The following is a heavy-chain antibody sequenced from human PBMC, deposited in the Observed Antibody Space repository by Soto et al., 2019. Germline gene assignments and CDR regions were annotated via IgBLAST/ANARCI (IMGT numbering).Heavy chain of an antibody. V-gene: IGHV4-59*01. CDR2: IYYSGST. J-gene: IGHJ3*01. CDR3: ARDEDAFDF. Sequence: QVHLQESGPGLVKSSETLSLTCTVSGGSISSYYWSWVRQPPGKGLEWIGYIYYSGSTKYNPSLTIRVTISVDTSKNQFSLKLSSVTAADTAVYFCARDEDAFDFWGQGTMVTVSS. CDR1: GGSISSYY.